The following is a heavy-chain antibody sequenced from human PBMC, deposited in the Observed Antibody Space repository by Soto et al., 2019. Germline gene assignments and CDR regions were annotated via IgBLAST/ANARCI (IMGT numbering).Heavy chain of an antibody. CDR1: GFTFSISS. CDR3: AKDRHYPRDYFHY. Sequence: LRLSCAASGFTFSISSISWVRQAPGKGLEWVSAVSANGQGIYYADSVRGRFTISRDNSKNTVFLHMDSLSAEDTAVYYCAKDRHYPRDYFHYWGQGSLVTVSS. CDR2: VSANGQGI. D-gene: IGHD3-10*01. J-gene: IGHJ4*02. V-gene: IGHV3-23*01.